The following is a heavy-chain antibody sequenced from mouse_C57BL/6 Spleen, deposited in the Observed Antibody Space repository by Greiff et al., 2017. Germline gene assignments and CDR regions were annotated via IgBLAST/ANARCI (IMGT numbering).Heavy chain of an antibody. Sequence: EVMLVESGGGLVQPGGFLKLSCAASGFTFSDYGMAWVRQAPRKGPEWVAFISNLAYSIYYADTVTGRFTISRENAKNTLYLEMSSLRSEDTAMYYCARQGYYGNWYFDVWGTGTTVTVSS. D-gene: IGHD2-1*01. CDR3: ARQGYYGNWYFDV. CDR2: ISNLAYSI. CDR1: GFTFSDYG. J-gene: IGHJ1*03. V-gene: IGHV5-15*01.